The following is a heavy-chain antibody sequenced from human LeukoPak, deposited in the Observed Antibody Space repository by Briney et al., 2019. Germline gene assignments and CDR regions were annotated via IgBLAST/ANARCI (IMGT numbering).Heavy chain of an antibody. CDR3: ARGNYYGSGSYYMASKRGYYYYGMDV. V-gene: IGHV1-2*02. CDR1: GYTFTGYY. Sequence: GASVTVSCKASGYTFTGYYMHWVRQAPGQGLQWMGWINPNSGVTNYAQRFQGRVTMTCDTSISTAYMELSSLRSDDSAVYYCARGNYYGSGSYYMASKRGYYYYGMDVWGQGTTVTVSS. J-gene: IGHJ6*02. CDR2: INPNSGVT. D-gene: IGHD3-10*01.